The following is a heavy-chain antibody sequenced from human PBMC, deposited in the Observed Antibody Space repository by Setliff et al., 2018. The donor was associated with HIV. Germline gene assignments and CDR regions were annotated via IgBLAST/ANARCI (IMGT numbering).Heavy chain of an antibody. D-gene: IGHD6-13*01. CDR3: ARLRAAGTVHYFDP. V-gene: IGHV4-39*01. CDR1: GGSIRSIDYF. Sequence: PSETLSLTCTVSGGSIRSIDYFWGWIREPPGKGLEWLGNIGNIYYGGTTYYNPSLKGRITISVFTSSQQLSLTLTSVTPADTAVYYCARLRAAGTVHYFDPWGQGTQVTVSS. J-gene: IGHJ5*02. CDR2: IYYGGTT.